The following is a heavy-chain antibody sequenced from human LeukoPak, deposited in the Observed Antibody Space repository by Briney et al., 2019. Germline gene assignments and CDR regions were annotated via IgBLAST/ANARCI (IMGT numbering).Heavy chain of an antibody. J-gene: IGHJ4*02. Sequence: GGSLRLSCAASGFTFSDYAMSWVRQAPGKGLEWVSSISGGGGTTYYADSVEGRFTISRDKSKNTLYLQMNSLRAEDTAVYYCAKSKLISMIVVGSFDYWGQGTLVTVSS. CDR1: GFTFSDYA. CDR2: ISGGGGTT. D-gene: IGHD3-22*01. V-gene: IGHV3-23*01. CDR3: AKSKLISMIVVGSFDY.